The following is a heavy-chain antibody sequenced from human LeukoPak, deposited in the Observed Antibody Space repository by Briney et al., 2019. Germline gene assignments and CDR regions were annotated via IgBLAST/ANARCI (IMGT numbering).Heavy chain of an antibody. CDR1: GGSISSYY. D-gene: IGHD3-10*01. CDR3: ASTSWGYYYGSGSYLH. CDR2: IYYSGST. V-gene: IGHV4-59*01. J-gene: IGHJ4*02. Sequence: SETLSLTCTVSGGSISSYYWSWIRQPPGKGLEWIGYIYYSGSTNYNPSLKSRVTISVDTSKNQFSLKLSSVTAADTAVYYCASTSWGYYYGSGSYLHWGQGTLVTVSS.